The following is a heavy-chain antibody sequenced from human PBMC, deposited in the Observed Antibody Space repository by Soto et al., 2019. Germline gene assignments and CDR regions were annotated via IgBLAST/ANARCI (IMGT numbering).Heavy chain of an antibody. CDR1: GFTFSSYA. V-gene: IGHV3-23*01. D-gene: IGHD3-10*01. CDR2: ISGSGGST. Sequence: PGGSLRLSCAASGFTFSSYAMCWVRQAPGKGLEWVSAISGSGGSTYYADSVKGRFTISRDNSKNTLYLQMNSLRAEDTAVYYCAKWGSGSEYYFDYWGQGTLVTVSS. CDR3: AKWGSGSEYYFDY. J-gene: IGHJ4*02.